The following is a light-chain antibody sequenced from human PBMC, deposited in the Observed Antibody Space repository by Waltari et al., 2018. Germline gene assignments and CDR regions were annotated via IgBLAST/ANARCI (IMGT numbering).Light chain of an antibody. J-gene: IGKJ1*01. CDR3: QHYVNLPVT. Sequence: SCRASQSCRRSLAWYQRNPGQPPRLLIYDTAIRATGTPGRFSGSGSGTDFSLAISSLEPEDFAVYFCQHYVNLPVTFGQGTKVEI. CDR2: DTA. CDR1: QSCRRS. V-gene: IGKV3-20*01.